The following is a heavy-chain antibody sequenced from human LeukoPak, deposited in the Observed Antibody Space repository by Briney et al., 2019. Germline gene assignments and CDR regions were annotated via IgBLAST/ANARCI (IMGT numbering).Heavy chain of an antibody. Sequence: GGSLRLSCAASGFTFSGYSMSWVRQAPGKGLEWVSDIRGSGGRTYYADSVKGRFTISRDNSKNTLYLQMNSLRAEDTAVYSCGGGWPAFDYWRQAIVVTVSS. J-gene: IGHJ4*02. V-gene: IGHV3-23*01. CDR1: GFTFSGYS. CDR3: GGGWPAFDY. D-gene: IGHD2-15*01. CDR2: IRGSGGRT.